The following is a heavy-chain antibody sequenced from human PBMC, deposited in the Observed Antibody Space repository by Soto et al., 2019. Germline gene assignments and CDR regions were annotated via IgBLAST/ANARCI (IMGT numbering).Heavy chain of an antibody. CDR1: GGTFSSYA. Sequence: QVQLVQSGAEVKKPGSSVKVSCEASGGTFSSYAISWVRQAPGQGLEWMGGIIPIFGTANYAQKFQGRVTITADESTSTAYMELSSLRSEDTAVYYCAKTVDGDYYYGMDVWGQGTTVTVSS. D-gene: IGHD4-17*01. CDR3: AKTVDGDYYYGMDV. V-gene: IGHV1-69*12. CDR2: IIPIFGTA. J-gene: IGHJ6*02.